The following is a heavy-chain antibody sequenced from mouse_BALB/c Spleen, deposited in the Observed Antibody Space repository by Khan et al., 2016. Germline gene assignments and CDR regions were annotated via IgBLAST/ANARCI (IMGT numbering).Heavy chain of an antibody. Sequence: QVQLKESGPGLVAPSQSLSITCTVSGFSLTNSGVHWVRQPPRKGLDWLGVIWAGGSTDCNSALLSRLSITTDTPQNQVFLKMNRLQTDDTAMYYCARDAQDFDAWFASWGQGTLVTVSA. CDR2: IWAGGST. J-gene: IGHJ3*01. CDR1: GFSLTNSG. V-gene: IGHV2-9*02. CDR3: ARDAQDFDAWFAS.